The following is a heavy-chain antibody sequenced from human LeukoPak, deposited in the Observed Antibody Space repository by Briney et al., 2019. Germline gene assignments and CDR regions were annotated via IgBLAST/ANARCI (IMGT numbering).Heavy chain of an antibody. CDR2: INHSGST. CDR1: GGSISSYY. Sequence: SETLSLTCTVSGGSISSYYWSWIRQPPGKGLEWIGGINHSGSTNYNPSLKSRVTISVDTSKNQFSLKLSSVTAADTAVYYCARGHDGSGKNYFDYWGQGTLVTVSS. V-gene: IGHV4-34*01. J-gene: IGHJ4*02. CDR3: ARGHDGSGKNYFDY. D-gene: IGHD3-10*01.